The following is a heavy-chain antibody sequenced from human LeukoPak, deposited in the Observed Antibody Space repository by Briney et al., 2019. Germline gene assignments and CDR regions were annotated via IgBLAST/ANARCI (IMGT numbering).Heavy chain of an antibody. CDR3: ARLNFSDDY. V-gene: IGHV3-66*01. CDR2: IYGSTSA. D-gene: IGHD6-19*01. J-gene: IGHJ4*02. Sequence: GGSLRLSCAASGFTVSSNYINWVRQAPGKGLEWVSLIYGSTSADYADSVKGRFTISRDTSMNTVYLQMNSLRAEDTAVYYCARLNFSDDYWGQGTLVTVSS. CDR1: GFTVSSNY.